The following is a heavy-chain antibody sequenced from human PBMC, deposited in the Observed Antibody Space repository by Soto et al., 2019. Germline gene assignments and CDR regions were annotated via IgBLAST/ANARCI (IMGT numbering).Heavy chain of an antibody. D-gene: IGHD1-26*01. CDR1: GFTFSSYG. J-gene: IGHJ6*02. CDR3: AKDVVVGATPGLGDYYYYYGMDV. V-gene: IGHV3-30*18. Sequence: QVQLVESGGGVVPPGRSLRLSCAASGFTFSSYGMHWVRQAPGKGLEWVAVISYDGSNKYYADSVKGRFTISRDNSKNTLYLQMNSLRAEDTAVYYCAKDVVVGATPGLGDYYYYYGMDVWGQGTTVTVSS. CDR2: ISYDGSNK.